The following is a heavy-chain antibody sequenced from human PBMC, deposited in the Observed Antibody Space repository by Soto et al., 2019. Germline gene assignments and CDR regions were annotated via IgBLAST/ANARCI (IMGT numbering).Heavy chain of an antibody. J-gene: IGHJ6*02. D-gene: IGHD1-26*01. CDR1: GYTFTTSG. CDR2: ISTYNGDT. Sequence: QVQPVQSGPEVRKPGASVKVSCEASGYTFTTSGISWVRQVPGQGLEWMGWISTYNGDTNSAQNFQGRVLMTADTSTGTAYMELMSLKSDDTAVYYCARQGSWPYYYYGLDVWGQGTTVTVSS. CDR3: ARQGSWPYYYYGLDV. V-gene: IGHV1-18*01.